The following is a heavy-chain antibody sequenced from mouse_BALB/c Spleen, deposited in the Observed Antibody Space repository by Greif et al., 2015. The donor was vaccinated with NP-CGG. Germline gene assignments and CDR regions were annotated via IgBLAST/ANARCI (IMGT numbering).Heavy chain of an antibody. Sequence: QVQLQQSGAELVRPGTSVKVSCKASGYAFTNYLIEWVKQRPGQGLEWIGVINPGSGGTNYNEKFKGKATLTADKSSSTAYMQLSSLTSDDSAVYFCARSTGYFDYWGQGTTLTVSS. V-gene: IGHV1-54*01. CDR2: INPGSGGT. D-gene: IGHD4-1*01. CDR1: GYAFTNYL. CDR3: ARSTGYFDY. J-gene: IGHJ2*01.